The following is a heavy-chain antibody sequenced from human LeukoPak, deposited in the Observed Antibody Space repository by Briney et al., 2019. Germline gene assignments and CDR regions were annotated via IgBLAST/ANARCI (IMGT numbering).Heavy chain of an antibody. V-gene: IGHV3-33*08. CDR3: ARITGMNYVADV. J-gene: IGHJ6*02. D-gene: IGHD1-7*01. Sequence: GGSLRLSCAASGFTVSGNYMSWVRQAPGKGLEWVALIWYDGSKNYYVDSVKGRFTISRDDSENTLYLQMDSLRVEDTAVYYCARITGMNYVADVWGQGTTVTVS. CDR2: IWYDGSKN. CDR1: GFTVSGNY.